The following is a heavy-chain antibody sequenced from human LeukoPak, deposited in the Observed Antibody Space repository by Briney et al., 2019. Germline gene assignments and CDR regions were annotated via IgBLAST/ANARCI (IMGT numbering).Heavy chain of an antibody. D-gene: IGHD2-2*01. CDR2: IYHSGST. J-gene: IGHJ6*03. CDR3: ARSDCSSTSCPTMGRYYYMDV. CDR1: GGSISSGGYY. V-gene: IGHV4-30-2*01. Sequence: SETLSLTCTVSGGSISSGGYYWSWIRQPPGKGLEWIGYIYHSGSTYYNPSLKSRVTISVDRSKNQFSLKLSSVTAADTAVYYCARSDCSSTSCPTMGRYYYMDVWGKGTTVTVSS.